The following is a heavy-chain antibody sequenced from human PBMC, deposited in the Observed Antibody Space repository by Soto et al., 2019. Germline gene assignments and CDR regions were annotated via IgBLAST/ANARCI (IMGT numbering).Heavy chain of an antibody. Sequence: QVQLVQSGAEVKKPGASVKVSCKASGYTFTSYAMHWVRQAPGQRLEWMGWINADNGYTKYSQKLQGRVTITRDTSASTAYMELNSLRSEDTAGYHSARMGDPFDIWGQGTMVTVSS. D-gene: IGHD3-16*01. CDR2: INADNGYT. V-gene: IGHV1-3*01. CDR3: ARMGDPFDI. J-gene: IGHJ3*02. CDR1: GYTFTSYA.